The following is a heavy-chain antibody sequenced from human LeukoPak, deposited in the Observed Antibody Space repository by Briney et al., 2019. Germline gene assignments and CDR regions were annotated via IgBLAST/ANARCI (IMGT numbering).Heavy chain of an antibody. CDR2: INHSGST. Sequence: PSETLSLTCAVYGGSFSGYYWSWIRQPPGKGLEWIGEINHSGSTNYNPSLKSRVTISVDTSKNQFSLKLSSVTAADTAVYYCARRGILWLAKPPFDYWGQGTLVTVSS. V-gene: IGHV4-34*01. J-gene: IGHJ4*02. CDR3: ARRGILWLAKPPFDY. CDR1: GGSFSGYY. D-gene: IGHD5-12*01.